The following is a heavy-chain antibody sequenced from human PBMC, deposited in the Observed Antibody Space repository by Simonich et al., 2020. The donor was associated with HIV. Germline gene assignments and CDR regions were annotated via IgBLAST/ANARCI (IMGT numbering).Heavy chain of an antibody. V-gene: IGHV1-69*13. CDR1: GGTFSSFA. CDR3: ARKGGGRGVYYFDY. CDR2: IIPIFGTA. J-gene: IGHJ4*02. Sequence: QVQLVQSGAEVKKPGSSVKVSCKASGGTFSSFAISWVRQAPGLGLWGGGGIIPIFGTANYGQMFQGRVTITADESTSTAYMELSSLRSEDTGIYYCARKGGGRGVYYFDYWGQGTLVTVSS. D-gene: IGHD3-10*01.